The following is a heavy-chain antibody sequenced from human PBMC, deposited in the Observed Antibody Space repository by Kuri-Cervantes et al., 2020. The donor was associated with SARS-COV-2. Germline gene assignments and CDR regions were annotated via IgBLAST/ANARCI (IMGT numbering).Heavy chain of an antibody. J-gene: IGHJ4*02. Sequence: ASVKVSCKASGYTFTGYYMHWVRQAPGQGLEWMGWINPNSGGTNYAQKFQGRVTMTRGTSISTAYMELSRLRSDDTAVYYCARASSIVVVPAAPFDYWGQGTLVTVSS. V-gene: IGHV1-2*02. CDR3: ARASSIVVVPAAPFDY. CDR1: GYTFTGYY. D-gene: IGHD2-2*01. CDR2: INPNSGGT.